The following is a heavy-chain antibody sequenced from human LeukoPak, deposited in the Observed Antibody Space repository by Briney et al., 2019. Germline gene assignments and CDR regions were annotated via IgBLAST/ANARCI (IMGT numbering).Heavy chain of an antibody. CDR2: INLNSGYT. Sequence: GASVKVSCKASGYTFTGYFMHWVRQAPGQGLQWLGWINLNSGYTNYARRFQGKVTMTRDTSITTAYMEMRGLRSDDTAVYCCAAALDLDYSMISDFWGQGTLVTVSS. D-gene: IGHD4-11*01. V-gene: IGHV1-2*02. CDR1: GYTFTGYF. J-gene: IGHJ4*02. CDR3: AAALDLDYSMISDF.